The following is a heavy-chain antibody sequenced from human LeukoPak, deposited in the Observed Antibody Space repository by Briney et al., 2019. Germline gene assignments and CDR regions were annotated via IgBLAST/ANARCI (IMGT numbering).Heavy chain of an antibody. D-gene: IGHD3/OR15-3a*01. CDR3: ARGLDTNV. CDR1: GGSISSGDYS. CDR2: MYYSGST. Sequence: PSQTLSLTCAVSGGSISSGDYSWSWIRQPPGKGLEWIGYMYYSGSTYSNLSLKSRVTISVDTSKNQFSLKLSSVTAADTAVYYCARGLDTNVWGQGTMVTVSS. J-gene: IGHJ3*01. V-gene: IGHV4-30-4*07.